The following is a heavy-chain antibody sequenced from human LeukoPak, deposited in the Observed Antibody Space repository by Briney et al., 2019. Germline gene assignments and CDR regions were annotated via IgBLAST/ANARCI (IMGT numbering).Heavy chain of an antibody. D-gene: IGHD2-2*01. J-gene: IGHJ1*01. CDR1: GYTFTSYG. CDR3: AKSDTYCSSTSCYPEYFQH. Sequence: GASVKVSCKASGYTFTSYGISWVRQAPGQGLEWMGWSSAYNGNTNYAQKLQGRVTMTTDTSTSTAYMELRSLRSDDTAVYYCAKSDTYCSSTSCYPEYFQHWGQGTLVTVSS. CDR2: SSAYNGNT. V-gene: IGHV1-18*01.